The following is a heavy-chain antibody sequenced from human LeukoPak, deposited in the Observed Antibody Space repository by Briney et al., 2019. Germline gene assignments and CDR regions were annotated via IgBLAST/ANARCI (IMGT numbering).Heavy chain of an antibody. V-gene: IGHV3-30*04. J-gene: IGHJ4*02. CDR1: GFTFSSYA. CDR3: ARAPSGYDLYYFDY. CDR2: ISYDGSNK. Sequence: HSGGSLRLSCAASGFTFSSYAMHWVRQAPGKGLEWVAVISYDGSNKYYADTVKGRFTISRDNSKNTLYLQMNSLRAEDTAVYYCARAPSGYDLYYFDYWGQGTLVTVSS. D-gene: IGHD5-12*01.